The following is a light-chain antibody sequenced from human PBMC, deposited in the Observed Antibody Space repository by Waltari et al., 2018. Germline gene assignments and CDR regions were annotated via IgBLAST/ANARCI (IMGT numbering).Light chain of an antibody. V-gene: IGLV2-23*02. CDR2: EVT. J-gene: IGLJ1*01. CDR3: CSYAGLGIYV. CDR1: SSDVGNYDL. Sequence: QSGLTQPASVSGSPGQSITMSCTGTSSDVGNYDLVSWYQQYPGKAPKLMVYEVTRRSSGVSARFSGSKSGNTASLTIYGLQSEDEADYYCCSYAGLGIYVFGTGTKVTVL.